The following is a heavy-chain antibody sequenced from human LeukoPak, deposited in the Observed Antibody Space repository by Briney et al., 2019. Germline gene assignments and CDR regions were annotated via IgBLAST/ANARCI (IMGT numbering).Heavy chain of an antibody. CDR2: IASDGSST. D-gene: IGHD4-23*01. Sequence: QPGGSLRLSCAAFGFTFSSYWMNWVRQAPGKGLVWVSRIASDGSSTTYADSVKGRFSISRDNAKNTLYLQMNSLRVEDTAVYYCARGRPHGNDYWGQGTLVTVSS. CDR1: GFTFSSYW. J-gene: IGHJ4*02. CDR3: ARGRPHGNDY. V-gene: IGHV3-74*01.